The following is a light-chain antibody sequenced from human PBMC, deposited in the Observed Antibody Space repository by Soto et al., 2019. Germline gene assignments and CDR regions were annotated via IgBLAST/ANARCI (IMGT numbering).Light chain of an antibody. CDR1: SSDVGGYDY. CDR3: TSYTGSSGDV. Sequence: QSALTQPPSASGSPGQSVTISCTGTSSDVGGYDYVSWYQQHPLKAPKLIIYEVTNRPSGVSSRFSGSKSGNTASLTISGLQAEDEADYYCTSYTGSSGDVFGTGTKVTVL. J-gene: IGLJ1*01. CDR2: EVT. V-gene: IGLV2-14*01.